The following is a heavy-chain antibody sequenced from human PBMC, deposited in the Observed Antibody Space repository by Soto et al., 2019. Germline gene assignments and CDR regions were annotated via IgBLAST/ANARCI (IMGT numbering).Heavy chain of an antibody. CDR3: AKGDDIAVTVHFEH. J-gene: IGHJ4*02. CDR1: GFTFSSTV. D-gene: IGHD6-19*01. Sequence: RLSCAVSGFTFSSTVMNWVRQAPGKGLEWVSGLSGSGGTTYYADSVKGRFTISRDNSKNTLYLQMNSLRAEDTAVYYCAKGDDIAVTVHFEHWGQGTLVTVSS. V-gene: IGHV3-23*01. CDR2: LSGSGGTT.